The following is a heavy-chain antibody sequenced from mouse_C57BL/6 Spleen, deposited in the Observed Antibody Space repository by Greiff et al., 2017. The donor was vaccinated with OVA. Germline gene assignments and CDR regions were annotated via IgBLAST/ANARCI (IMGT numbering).Heavy chain of an antibody. J-gene: IGHJ4*01. CDR3: VRDGDGYFSLYYAMDY. Sequence: EVKLEESGGGLVQPKGSLKLSCAASGFTFNTYAMHWVRQAPGTGLEWVARIRSKSSNYATYYADSVKDRFTISRDDSQSMLYLQMNNLKTEDTAMYYCVRDGDGYFSLYYAMDYWGQGTSVTVSS. V-gene: IGHV10-3*01. CDR1: GFTFNTYA. D-gene: IGHD2-3*01. CDR2: IRSKSSNYAT.